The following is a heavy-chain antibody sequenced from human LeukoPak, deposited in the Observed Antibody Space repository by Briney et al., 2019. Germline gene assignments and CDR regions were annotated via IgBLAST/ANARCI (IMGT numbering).Heavy chain of an antibody. V-gene: IGHV4-59*01. D-gene: IGHD3-22*01. CDR1: GGSISSYY. CDR3: ARGTDSRGYQFRGFDS. CDR2: IYYSGST. J-gene: IGHJ4*02. Sequence: SETLSLTCTVSGGSISSYYWSWIRQPPGKGLEWIGYIYYSGSTNYSPSLKSRVTISVDTSKNQFSLKLGSVTAADTAVYYCARGTDSRGYQFRGFDSWSRGTLVTVSS.